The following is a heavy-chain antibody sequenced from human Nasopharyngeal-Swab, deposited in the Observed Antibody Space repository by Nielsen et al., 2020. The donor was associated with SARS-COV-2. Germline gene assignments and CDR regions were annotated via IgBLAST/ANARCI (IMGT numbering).Heavy chain of an antibody. Sequence: WVRQAPGQGLEWMGRINPNSGGTNYAQKFQGSVTMTRDTSISTAYMELSRLRSDDTAVYYCARNDSSGYGYWGQGTLVTVSS. D-gene: IGHD3-22*01. CDR2: INPNSGGT. J-gene: IGHJ4*02. V-gene: IGHV1-2*06. CDR3: ARNDSSGYGY.